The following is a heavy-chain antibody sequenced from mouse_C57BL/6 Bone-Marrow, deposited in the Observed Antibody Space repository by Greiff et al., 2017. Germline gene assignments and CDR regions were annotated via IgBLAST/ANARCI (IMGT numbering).Heavy chain of an antibody. CDR1: GFNIKDDY. CDR2: IDPENGDT. Sequence: VQLQQSGAELVRPGASVKLSCTASGFNIKDDYMHWVKQRPEQGLEWIGWIDPENGDTEYASKFQGKATITADTSSNPAYLQLSSLTSEDTAVYYCTTVTTVVAKGFAYWGQGTLVTVSA. J-gene: IGHJ3*01. D-gene: IGHD1-1*01. V-gene: IGHV14-4*01. CDR3: TTVTTVVAKGFAY.